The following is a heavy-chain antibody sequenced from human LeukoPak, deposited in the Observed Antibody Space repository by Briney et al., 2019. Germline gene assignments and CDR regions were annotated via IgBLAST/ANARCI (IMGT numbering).Heavy chain of an antibody. CDR1: GFTFSSYG. CDR3: AKDGGVVVIGDELDY. D-gene: IGHD3-22*01. Sequence: PGGSLRLSCAASGFTFSSYGMHWVRQAPGKGLEWGAVIWYDGSNKYYADSVKGRFTISRDNSKNTLYLQMNSLRAEDTAVYYCAKDGGVVVIGDELDYWGQGTLVTVSS. J-gene: IGHJ4*02. V-gene: IGHV3-33*06. CDR2: IWYDGSNK.